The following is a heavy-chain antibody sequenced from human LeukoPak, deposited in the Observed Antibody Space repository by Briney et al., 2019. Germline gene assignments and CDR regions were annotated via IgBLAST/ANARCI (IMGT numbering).Heavy chain of an antibody. J-gene: IGHJ4*02. CDR1: GFTFSSYG. CDR3: AGFYYDILTGPY. D-gene: IGHD3-9*01. CDR2: ISYDGSNK. V-gene: IGHV3-30*03. Sequence: GGSLRLSCAASGFTFSSYGMHWVRQAPGKGLEWVAVISYDGSNKYYADSVKGRFTISRDNSKNTLYLQMNSLRAEDTAVHYCAGFYYDILTGPYWGQGTLVTVSS.